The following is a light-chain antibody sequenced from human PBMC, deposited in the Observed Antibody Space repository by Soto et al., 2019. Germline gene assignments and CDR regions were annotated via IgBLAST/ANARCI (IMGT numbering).Light chain of an antibody. Sequence: FMLTQPHSVSESPGKTVTISCTRSSGSIASNYVQWYQQRPGSAPTTVIYEDNQRPSGVPDRFSGSIDSSSNSASLTISGLKTEDEADYYCQSYDSSIVVFGRGTKLTVL. CDR3: QSYDSSIVV. CDR1: SGSIASNY. CDR2: EDN. V-gene: IGLV6-57*04. J-gene: IGLJ2*01.